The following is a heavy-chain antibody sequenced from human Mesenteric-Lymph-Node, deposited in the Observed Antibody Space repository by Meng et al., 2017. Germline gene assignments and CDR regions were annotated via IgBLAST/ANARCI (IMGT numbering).Heavy chain of an antibody. CDR3: VRSSAWVRTGFDP. Sequence: VEVQGSGPGLVKPAAALSLTCSVSGGSISTSGYYWGWIRQPPGKGLEWIGSIGHSGFTYYTPSLKSRVAVSLDTSKSQFSLMLTSVTAADTAVYYCVRSSAWVRTGFDPWGQGTLVTVSS. CDR1: GGSISTSGYY. V-gene: IGHV4-39*01. D-gene: IGHD6-19*01. J-gene: IGHJ5*02. CDR2: IGHSGFT.